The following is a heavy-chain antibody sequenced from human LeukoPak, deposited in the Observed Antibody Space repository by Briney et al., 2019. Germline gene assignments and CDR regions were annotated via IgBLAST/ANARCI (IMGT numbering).Heavy chain of an antibody. V-gene: IGHV3-64*02. CDR2: INTDGRIT. CDR3: TRDGGSFCDFDY. D-gene: IGHD1-26*01. J-gene: IGHJ4*02. Sequence: GGSLGLSCVASGFSFRNYAIPWVRQAPGKGPEYVSVINTDGRITYYADSVKGRFTVSRDNSKNTVYLQMDSLRGEDMAVYYCTRDGGSFCDFDYWGQGALVTVSS. CDR1: GFSFRNYA.